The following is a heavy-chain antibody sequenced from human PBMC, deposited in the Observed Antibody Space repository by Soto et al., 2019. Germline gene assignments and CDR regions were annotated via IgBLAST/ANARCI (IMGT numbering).Heavy chain of an antibody. CDR1: GFTFTSSA. CDR2: IVVGSGNT. CDR3: AARLELGYCSGGSCYSVDY. J-gene: IGHJ4*02. D-gene: IGHD2-15*01. V-gene: IGHV1-58*01. Sequence: SVKVSCKASGFTFTSSAVQWVRQARGQRLEWIGWIVVGSGNTNYAQKFQERVTITRDMSTSTAYMELSSLRSEDTAVYYCAARLELGYCSGGSCYSVDYWGQGTLVTVSS.